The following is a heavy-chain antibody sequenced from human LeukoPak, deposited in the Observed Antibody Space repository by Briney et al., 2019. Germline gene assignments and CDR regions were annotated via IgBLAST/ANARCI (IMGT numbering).Heavy chain of an antibody. D-gene: IGHD3-3*01. J-gene: IGHJ5*02. CDR3: ARGSYGVVIPSNNWFDP. V-gene: IGHV4-59*01. CDR1: GGSISSYY. Sequence: SETLSLTCTVSGGSISSYYWSWIRQPPGKGLEWIGYIYYSGSTNYNPSLKSRVTISVDTSKNQFSLKLSSVTAADTAVYYCARGSYGVVIPSNNWFDPWGQGTLVTVSS. CDR2: IYYSGST.